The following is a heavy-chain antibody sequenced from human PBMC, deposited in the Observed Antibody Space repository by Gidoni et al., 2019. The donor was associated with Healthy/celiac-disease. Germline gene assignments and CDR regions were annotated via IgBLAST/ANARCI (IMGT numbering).Heavy chain of an antibody. CDR1: GFTFTSYA. J-gene: IGHJ4*02. V-gene: IGHV3-23*01. D-gene: IGHD2-2*01. CDR3: AKAVTVVPAAVDY. Sequence: EVQLLESGGGLVQPGGSLRLSCAASGFTFTSYAMSWVRQDPGKGLEWVSSLSGSGSNTYYADAVKGRFTISRDNSKNMLYLQMNSLRAEDTALYYCAKAVTVVPAAVDYWGQGTLVTVSS. CDR2: LSGSGSNT.